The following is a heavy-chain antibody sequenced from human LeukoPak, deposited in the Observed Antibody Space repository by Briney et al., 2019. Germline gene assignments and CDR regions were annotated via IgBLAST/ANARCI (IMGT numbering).Heavy chain of an antibody. D-gene: IGHD3-10*01. Sequence: PGGSLRLSCAASGFTLRSYAMNWVRQAPGEGLEWVSAISGSDGNTYYADSVKGRFTISRDDSKNTLYLQMNSLRPEDTAVYYCAKEGYYGSGSFPGYWGQGTLVTVSS. CDR2: ISGSDGNT. CDR1: GFTLRSYA. V-gene: IGHV3-23*01. J-gene: IGHJ4*02. CDR3: AKEGYYGSGSFPGY.